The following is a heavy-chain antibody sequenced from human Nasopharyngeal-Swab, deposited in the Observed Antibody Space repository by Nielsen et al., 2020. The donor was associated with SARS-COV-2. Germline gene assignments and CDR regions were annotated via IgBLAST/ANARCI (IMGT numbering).Heavy chain of an antibody. CDR1: GGSISSYY. Sequence: CTVSGGSISSYYWSWIRQPPGKGLEWIGYIYYSGSTNYNPSLKSRVTISVDTSKNQFSLKLSSVTAADTAVYYCARDSVYYGDYQPYYGMDVWGQGTTVTVSS. V-gene: IGHV4-59*13. CDR2: IYYSGST. D-gene: IGHD4-17*01. CDR3: ARDSVYYGDYQPYYGMDV. J-gene: IGHJ6*02.